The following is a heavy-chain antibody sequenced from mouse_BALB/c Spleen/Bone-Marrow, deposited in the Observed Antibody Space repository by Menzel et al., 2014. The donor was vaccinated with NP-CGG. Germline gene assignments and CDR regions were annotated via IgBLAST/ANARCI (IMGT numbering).Heavy chain of an antibody. V-gene: IGHV1-62-2*01. D-gene: IGHD1-1*02. Sequence: QVQLQRPGAGLVKPGAPVKLSCKASGYTFXEYIIHWVKQRSGQGLEWIGWFYPGSGSIKYNEKFKDKATLTADKSSSTVYMELSRLTSEDSAVYFCARHEGGGYFDYWGQGTTLTVSS. CDR2: FYPGSGSI. J-gene: IGHJ2*01. CDR1: GYTFXEYI. CDR3: ARHEGGGYFDY.